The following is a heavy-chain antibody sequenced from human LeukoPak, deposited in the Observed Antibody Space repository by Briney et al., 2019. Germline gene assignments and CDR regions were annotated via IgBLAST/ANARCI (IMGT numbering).Heavy chain of an antibody. CDR2: VNPNSDGT. D-gene: IGHD2-2*01. Sequence: ASVKVSCTASGYTFTGYLIHWVRPAPRQGLERMGWVNPNSDGTNYAQKFQGRVTMTRDTSSSTAYMELSSLRSDDTAVYYCARLGRDCSSTSCTWRQGTMVTVSS. J-gene: IGHJ3*01. CDR3: ARLGRDCSSTSCT. CDR1: GYTFTGYL. V-gene: IGHV1-2*02.